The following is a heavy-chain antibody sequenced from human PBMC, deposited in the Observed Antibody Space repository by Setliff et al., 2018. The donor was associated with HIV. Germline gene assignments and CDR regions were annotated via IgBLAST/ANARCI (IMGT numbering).Heavy chain of an antibody. CDR2: INNDSGTI. D-gene: IGHD2-2*01. V-gene: IGHV3-48*04. CDR1: GFTFSTYG. Sequence: GGSLRLSCAASGFTFSTYGLNWVRQAPGKGLEWISYINNDSGTIYYADSVRGRFTISRDNARDSVYLQMNGLRADDTAVYYCVRDTTSGWMLTSWGQGMLVTVSS. J-gene: IGHJ4*02. CDR3: VRDTTSGWMLTS.